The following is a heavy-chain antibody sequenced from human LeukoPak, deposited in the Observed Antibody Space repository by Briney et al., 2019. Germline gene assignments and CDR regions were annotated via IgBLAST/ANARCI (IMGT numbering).Heavy chain of an antibody. V-gene: IGHV5-51*01. CDR3: ARRITSDAFDI. J-gene: IGHJ3*02. CDR1: GYSFTSYW. D-gene: IGHD1-14*01. CDR2: IYPGDSDT. Sequence: GESLKISCKGSGYSFTSYWIGWVRQMPGKGMEWMGIIYPGDSDTRYSPSFQGQVTISADKSISTAYLQWSSLKAPDTAMYYCARRITSDAFDIWGQGTMVTVSS.